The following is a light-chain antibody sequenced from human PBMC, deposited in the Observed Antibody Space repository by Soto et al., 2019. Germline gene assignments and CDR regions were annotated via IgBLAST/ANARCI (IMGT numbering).Light chain of an antibody. CDR3: HQYSTSPLT. J-gene: IGKJ4*01. CDR1: QSIHIW. V-gene: IGKV1-5*03. Sequence: DIQMTQSPSTLSASVGDSVSITCRARQSIHIWLAWYQQKPGKAPKLLIYKASNLQNGVPSRFSGSGSGTEFTLTISSLQPDDFANYYCHQYSTSPLTFGGGTKVEIK. CDR2: KAS.